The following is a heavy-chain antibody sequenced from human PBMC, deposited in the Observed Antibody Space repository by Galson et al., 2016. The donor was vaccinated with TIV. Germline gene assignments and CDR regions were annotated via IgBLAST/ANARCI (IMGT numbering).Heavy chain of an antibody. CDR1: SDSMINYY. D-gene: IGHD3/OR15-3a*01. Sequence: LSLTCTVSSDSMINYYVSWIRQPPGKGLEWIAYISDSGASNKNPSLESRVTISVDTSKNQLSLKLSSVTAADTAVYYCARKRTIFGLVRGYYFDYWGQGTLVTVSS. V-gene: IGHV4-59*01. J-gene: IGHJ4*02. CDR2: ISDSGAS. CDR3: ARKRTIFGLVRGYYFDY.